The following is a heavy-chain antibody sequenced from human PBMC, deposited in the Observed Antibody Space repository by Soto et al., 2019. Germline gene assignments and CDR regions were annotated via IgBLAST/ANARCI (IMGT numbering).Heavy chain of an antibody. CDR1: GDSVSSDNYY. D-gene: IGHD1-26*01. J-gene: IGHJ6*02. V-gene: IGHV4-61*01. CDR2: IYSSGST. CDR3: ARDGIGTQYYYYYGMDV. Sequence: SETLSLTCTVSGDSVSSDNYYWTWIRQPPGKGLEWIGYIYSSGSTNYNPSLKSRVTISVDTSRNQFSLKLTSVTAADTAVYYCARDGIGTQYYYYYGMDVWGQGTTVTVSS.